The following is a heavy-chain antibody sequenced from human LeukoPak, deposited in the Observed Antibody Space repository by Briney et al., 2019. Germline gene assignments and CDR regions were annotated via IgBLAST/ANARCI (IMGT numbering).Heavy chain of an antibody. CDR1: GFTFSSYS. V-gene: IGHV3-21*01. CDR3: ARGPLGTMSDY. D-gene: IGHD3-10*02. J-gene: IGHJ4*02. Sequence: GGSLRLSCAASGFTFSSYSMNWVRQAPGKGLEWVSSISSSSSSYIYYADSVKDRFTISRDNAKNSLYLQMNSLRAEDTAVYYCARGPLGTMSDYWGQGTLVTVSS. CDR2: ISSSSSSYI.